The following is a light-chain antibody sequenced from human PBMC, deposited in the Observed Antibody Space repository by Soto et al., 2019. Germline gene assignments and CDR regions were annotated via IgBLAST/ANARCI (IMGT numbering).Light chain of an antibody. CDR2: DIS. CDR3: LLTYSDAVV. V-gene: IGLV7-46*01. Sequence: QAVVTQEPSLTVSPGGTVTLTCGSSTGAVTSGHYPYWFQQKPGQAPRTLIYDISKKHSWTPARFSGSLLGDKAALTLSGVQHEDEDEYYCLLTYSDAVVFGGGTKLTVL. CDR1: TGAVTSGHY. J-gene: IGLJ3*02.